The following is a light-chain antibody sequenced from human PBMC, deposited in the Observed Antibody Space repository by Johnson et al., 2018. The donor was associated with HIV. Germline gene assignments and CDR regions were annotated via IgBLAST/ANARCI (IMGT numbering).Light chain of an antibody. CDR2: END. J-gene: IGLJ1*01. Sequence: QSLLTQPPSVSAAPGQKVTISCSGSSSNIGNNYVSWYQQLPGTAPKLLIYENDKRPSGIPDRFSGSKSGTSATLGITGLQTGDEADYYCGTWDNSLSIGGVFGSATKVTVL. V-gene: IGLV1-51*02. CDR1: SSNIGNNY. CDR3: GTWDNSLSIGGV.